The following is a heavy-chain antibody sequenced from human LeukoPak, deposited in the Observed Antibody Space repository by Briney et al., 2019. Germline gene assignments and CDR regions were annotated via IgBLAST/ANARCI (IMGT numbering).Heavy chain of an antibody. J-gene: IGHJ5*02. CDR1: GGSISSGSYY. Sequence: PSQTLSLTCTVSGGSISSGSYYWSWIRQPAGKGLEWIGRIYTSGSTNYNPSLKSRVTISVDTSKNQFSLKLSSVTAADTAVYYCARSLPPYCSSTSCYRPWFDPWGQGTLVTVSS. CDR3: ARSLPPYCSSTSCYRPWFDP. D-gene: IGHD2-2*02. CDR2: IYTSGST. V-gene: IGHV4-61*02.